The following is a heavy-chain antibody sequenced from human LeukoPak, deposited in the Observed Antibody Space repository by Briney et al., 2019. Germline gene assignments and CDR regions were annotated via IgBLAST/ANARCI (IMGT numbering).Heavy chain of an antibody. CDR3: ASGVAYDFWSGYYVDDY. CDR2: ISSSSSYI. Sequence: GGSLRLSCAASGFTFSSYSMNWVRQAPGKGLEWVSSISSSSSYIYYADSVKGRFTISRDNAKNSLYLQMNSLRAEDTAVYYCASGVAYDFWSGYYVDDYWGQGTLVTVSS. CDR1: GFTFSSYS. D-gene: IGHD3-3*01. J-gene: IGHJ4*02. V-gene: IGHV3-21*01.